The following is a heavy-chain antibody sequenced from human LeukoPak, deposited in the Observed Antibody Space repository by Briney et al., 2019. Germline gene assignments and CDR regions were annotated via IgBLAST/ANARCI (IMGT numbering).Heavy chain of an antibody. J-gene: IGHJ4*02. Sequence: GESLKISCKGSGYSFTSYWIGWVRQMPGKGLEWMGIIYPGDSDTRYSPSFQGQVTISADKSISTAYLQWSSLKASDTAMYYCATNSHPDNVVGATHLDYWGQGALVTVSS. CDR2: IYPGDSDT. D-gene: IGHD1-26*01. V-gene: IGHV5-51*01. CDR1: GYSFTSYW. CDR3: ATNSHPDNVVGATHLDY.